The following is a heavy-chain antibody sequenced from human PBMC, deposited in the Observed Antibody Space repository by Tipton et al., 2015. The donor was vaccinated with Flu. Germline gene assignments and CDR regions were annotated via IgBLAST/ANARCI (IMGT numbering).Heavy chain of an antibody. V-gene: IGHV4-38-2*01. CDR2: IHRSGST. D-gene: IGHD4-11*01. CDR1: GDSISSDYL. Sequence: TLSLTCSVSGDSISSDYLWGWIRQPPGRGLEWIATIHRSGSTNYNPSLKSRVSISLDRSKNQFSLEMRSVTAADMALYYCARRDFSNYVSDPKSRIDRWGQGTLVAVSS. J-gene: IGHJ5*02. CDR3: ARRDFSNYVSDPKSRIDR.